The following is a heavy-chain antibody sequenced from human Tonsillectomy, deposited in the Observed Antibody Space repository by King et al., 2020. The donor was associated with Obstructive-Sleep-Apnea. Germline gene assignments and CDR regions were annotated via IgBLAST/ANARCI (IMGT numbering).Heavy chain of an antibody. J-gene: IGHJ3*02. CDR1: GYTFTSYD. D-gene: IGHD3-10*01. CDR2: MNPNSGNT. CDR3: ARDPYPILGGDAFDI. V-gene: IGHV1-8*01. Sequence: VQLVQSGAEVKKPGASVKVSCKASGYTFTSYDINWVRQAPGQGLQWMGWMNPNSGNTGYAQKFQGRVTMTRNTSITTAYMELNSLRSEDTAVYYCARDPYPILGGDAFDIWGQGTMVTVSS.